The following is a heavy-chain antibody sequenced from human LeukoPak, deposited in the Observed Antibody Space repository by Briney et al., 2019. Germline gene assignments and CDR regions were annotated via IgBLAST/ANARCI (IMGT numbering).Heavy chain of an antibody. J-gene: IGHJ4*02. D-gene: IGHD3-22*01. CDR2: IYTSGST. Sequence: SETLSLTCTGSGGSISSYYWSWIRQPAGKGLEGLGRIYTSGSTNYNPSLKSRVTMSVDTSKNQFSLKLSSVTAADTAVDYCARDPRYDSSGYPTEYFDYWGQGTLVTVSS. CDR1: GGSISSYY. CDR3: ARDPRYDSSGYPTEYFDY. V-gene: IGHV4-4*07.